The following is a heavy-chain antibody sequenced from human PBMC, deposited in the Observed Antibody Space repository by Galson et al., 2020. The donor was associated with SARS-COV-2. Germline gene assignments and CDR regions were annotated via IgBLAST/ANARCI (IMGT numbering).Heavy chain of an antibody. D-gene: IGHD3-16*01. J-gene: IGHJ4*02. CDR2: INPNSGGT. Sequence: ASVKVSCKASGYTFTGYYMHWVRQAPGQGLEWMGWINPNSGGTNYAQKFQGRVTMTRDTSISTAYMELSRLRSDDTAVYYCARDWGMATIDSWRFFFDYWGQGTLVTVSS. CDR3: ARDWGMATIDSWRFFFDY. V-gene: IGHV1-2*02. CDR1: GYTFTGYY.